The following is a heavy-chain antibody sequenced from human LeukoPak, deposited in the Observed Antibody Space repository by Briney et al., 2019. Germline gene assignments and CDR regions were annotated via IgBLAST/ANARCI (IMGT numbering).Heavy chain of an antibody. Sequence: ASVKLSCKASGYTFTSYYIHWVRQASGQGLGWMGVFNPRGGSTTYAQKLQGRVTMTRDTSTSTVYMELSSLRSEDTAVYYCARDRQDYYNGMDVWGQGTTVTVSS. J-gene: IGHJ6*02. CDR1: GYTFTSYY. CDR2: FNPRGGST. CDR3: ARDRQDYYNGMDV. V-gene: IGHV1-46*01.